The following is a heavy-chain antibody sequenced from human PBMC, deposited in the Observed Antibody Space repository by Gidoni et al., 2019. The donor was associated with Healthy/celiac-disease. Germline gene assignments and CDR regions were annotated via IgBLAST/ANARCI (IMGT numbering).Heavy chain of an antibody. Sequence: QVQLQQWGAGLLKPSETLSLTCAVYGGSFSGYYWSWIRQPPGKGLEWIGEINHSGSTNYNPSLKSRVTISVDTSKNQFSLKLSSGTAADTAVYYCARGRRVRGVIKALEFDYWGQGTLVTVSS. CDR2: INHSGST. D-gene: IGHD3-10*01. J-gene: IGHJ4*02. CDR1: GGSFSGYY. CDR3: ARGRRVRGVIKALEFDY. V-gene: IGHV4-34*01.